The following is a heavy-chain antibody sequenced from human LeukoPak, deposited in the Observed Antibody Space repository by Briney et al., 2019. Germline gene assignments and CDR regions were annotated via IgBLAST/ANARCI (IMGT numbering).Heavy chain of an antibody. J-gene: IGHJ4*02. V-gene: IGHV3-7*03. D-gene: IGHD3-22*01. Sequence: GGSRRLSCAASGFTFSSHWMTWVRQAPGKGLEWVANIKQDGSKKNYVDSVKGRFTISRDNTKNSLYLQMNSLRAEDTAVYYCATPLDYYDSSGYHQGGDWGQGTLVTVSS. CDR3: ATPLDYYDSSGYHQGGD. CDR1: GFTFSSHW. CDR2: IKQDGSKK.